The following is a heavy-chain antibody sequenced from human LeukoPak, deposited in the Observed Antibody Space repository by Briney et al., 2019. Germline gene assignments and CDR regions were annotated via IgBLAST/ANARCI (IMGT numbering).Heavy chain of an antibody. CDR3: ARRLCSSLTCNIGPSGNWLDP. V-gene: IGHV4-59*08. D-gene: IGHD2-2*02. CDR2: IYYDGST. J-gene: IGHJ5*02. CDR1: GGSMSNYW. Sequence: SETLSLTCTVSGGSMSNYWWNWILQPPGKGLEWIGYIYYDGSTYYNPALNSRVTISIDTSKNQFSLKLNSVTAADTAVYYCARRLCSSLTCNIGPSGNWLDPWGQGTLVTVSS.